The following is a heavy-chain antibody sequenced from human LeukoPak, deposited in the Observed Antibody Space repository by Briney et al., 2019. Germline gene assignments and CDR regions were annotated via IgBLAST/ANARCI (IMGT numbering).Heavy chain of an antibody. J-gene: IGHJ4*02. CDR3: ARGGPAAGRFDY. V-gene: IGHV3-30*14. Sequence: GRSLRLSYAASGFTFSSYAMHWVRQAPGKGLEWVAVISYDGSNKYYADSVKGRFTISRDNSKNTLYLQMNSLRAEDTAVYYCARGGPAAGRFDYWGQGTLVTVSS. CDR1: GFTFSSYA. CDR2: ISYDGSNK. D-gene: IGHD6-13*01.